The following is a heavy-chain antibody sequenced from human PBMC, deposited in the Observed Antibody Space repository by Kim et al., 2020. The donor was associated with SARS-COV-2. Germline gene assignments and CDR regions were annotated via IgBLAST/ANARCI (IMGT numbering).Heavy chain of an antibody. J-gene: IGHJ5*02. CDR2: INHSGST. CDR1: GGSFSGYY. Sequence: SETLSLTCAVYGGSFSGYYWSWIRQPPGKGLEWIGEINHSGSTNYNPSLKSRVTISVDTSKNQFSLKLSSVTAADTAVYYCARPTYYDFWSGYLANWFDPWGQGTLVTVSS. V-gene: IGHV4-34*01. D-gene: IGHD3-3*01. CDR3: ARPTYYDFWSGYLANWFDP.